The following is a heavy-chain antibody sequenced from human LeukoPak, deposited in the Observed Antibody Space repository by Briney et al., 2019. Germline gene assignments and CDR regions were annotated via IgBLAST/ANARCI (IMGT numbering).Heavy chain of an antibody. CDR2: ISGSGVST. J-gene: IGHJ3*02. CDR1: GFTFSSYA. V-gene: IGHV3-23*01. CDR3: ARAGRLRRPGAFDI. D-gene: IGHD4-17*01. Sequence: GGSLRLSCAASGFTFSSYAMNWVRQAPGKGLEWVSGISGSGVSTYYADSVKGRFTFSRDNSKNTLYLQMNSLRAEDTALYYCARAGRLRRPGAFDIWGQGTMVTVSS.